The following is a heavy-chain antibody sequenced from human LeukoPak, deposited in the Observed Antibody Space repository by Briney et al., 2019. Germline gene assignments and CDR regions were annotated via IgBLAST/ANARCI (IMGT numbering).Heavy chain of an antibody. CDR3: ARVGYGDDTFDY. Sequence: GASVKVSCKASGYAFTSYDINWVRQATGQGLEWMGWMNPNSGNTGYAQKFQGRVTITRNTSISTAYMELSSLRSEDTAVYYCARVGYGDDTFDYWGQGTLVTVSS. J-gene: IGHJ4*02. D-gene: IGHD4-17*01. CDR2: MNPNSGNT. CDR1: GYAFTSYD. V-gene: IGHV1-8*03.